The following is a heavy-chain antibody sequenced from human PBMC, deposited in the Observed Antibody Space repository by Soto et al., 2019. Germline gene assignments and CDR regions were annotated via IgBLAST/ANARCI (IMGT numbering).Heavy chain of an antibody. D-gene: IGHD6-19*01. V-gene: IGHV3-23*01. CDR2: ISGSGGST. CDR1: GFTFSSYA. J-gene: IGHJ4*02. CDR3: ANDVGSSWSFDY. Sequence: SGGSLRLSCAASGFTFSSYAMSWVRQAPGKGLEWVSAISGSGGSTYYADSVKGRFTISRDNSKNTLYLQMNSLRAEDTAVYYWANDVGSSWSFDYWGQGTLVTVSS.